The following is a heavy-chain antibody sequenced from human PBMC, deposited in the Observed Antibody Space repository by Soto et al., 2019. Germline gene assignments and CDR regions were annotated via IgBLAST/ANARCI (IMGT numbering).Heavy chain of an antibody. Sequence: EVQLLESGGGLVQPGGSLRLSCAASGFTFSTYAMNWVRQAPGNGLEWVSAISGSGGSIHYADSVKGRFTISRDNSKNTLYLQMNILRGEDTAVYNFVKGYWKGDVWGQGTTVSVSS. J-gene: IGHJ6*02. CDR2: ISGSGGSI. CDR1: GFTFSTYA. V-gene: IGHV3-23*01. CDR3: VKGYWKGDV. D-gene: IGHD1-1*01.